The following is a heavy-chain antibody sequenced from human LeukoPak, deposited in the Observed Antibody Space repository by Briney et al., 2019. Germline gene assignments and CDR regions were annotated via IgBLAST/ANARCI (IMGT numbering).Heavy chain of an antibody. Sequence: EASVKVSCKASGYTFTSYGISWVRQAPGQGLEWMGWISAYNGNTNYAQKLQGRVTMTTDTSTSTAYMELRSLRSDDTAVYYCARIGSSSWYGGFDPWGQGTLVTVSS. CDR3: ARIGSSSWYGGFDP. D-gene: IGHD6-13*01. CDR2: ISAYNGNT. CDR1: GYTFTSYG. J-gene: IGHJ5*02. V-gene: IGHV1-18*01.